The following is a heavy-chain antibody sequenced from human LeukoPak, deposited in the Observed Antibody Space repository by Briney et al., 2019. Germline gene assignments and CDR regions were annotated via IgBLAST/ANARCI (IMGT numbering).Heavy chain of an antibody. CDR3: ARTLASSGYYGDFDY. CDR1: GGSITSSSYY. Sequence: KTSETLSLTCSVSGGSITSSSYYWGWIRQPPEKGLEWIGSIYYTGGTYYSPSLKSRVTTSVDTSKNQFSLKLSSVTAADTAVYYCARTLASSGYYGDFDYWGQGTLVTVSS. J-gene: IGHJ4*02. V-gene: IGHV4-39*01. D-gene: IGHD3-22*01. CDR2: IYYTGGT.